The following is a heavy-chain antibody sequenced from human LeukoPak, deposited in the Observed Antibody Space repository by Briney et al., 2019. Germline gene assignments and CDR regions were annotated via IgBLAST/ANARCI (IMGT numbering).Heavy chain of an antibody. V-gene: IGHV4-39*01. CDR2: IDYSGHT. D-gene: IGHD4-11*01. J-gene: IGHJ5*02. CDR3: ARPLYYSWDRFDP. Sequence: SETLSLTCTVSGASLSSSSRADYFFWGWIRQAPGKGLEWIGSIDYSGHTYYNPSLKTRATISVDTPKNQFSLSLRSVTAADTAVYYCARPLYYSWDRFDPWGQGTLITVS. CDR1: GASLSSSSRADYFF.